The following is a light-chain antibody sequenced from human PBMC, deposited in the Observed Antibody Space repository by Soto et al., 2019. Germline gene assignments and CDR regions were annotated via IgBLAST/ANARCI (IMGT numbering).Light chain of an antibody. V-gene: IGLV2-14*03. CDR3: SSYRSTSTLGV. Sequence: QSALTQPASVSGSPGQSITISCSGTSSDVGAYTYVSWYQVHPGEPPKLAIYDVSKRPSGVSNRFSGSKSGNTASLTISGLQAEDEGDYYCSSYRSTSTLGVFGTGTKLTVL. CDR2: DVS. CDR1: SSDVGAYTY. J-gene: IGLJ1*01.